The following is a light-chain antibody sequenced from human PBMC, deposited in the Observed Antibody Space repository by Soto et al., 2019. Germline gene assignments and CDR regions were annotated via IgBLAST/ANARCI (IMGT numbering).Light chain of an antibody. V-gene: IGLV2-23*02. Sequence: QSVLTQPASVSGSPGQSITISCTGSSSDVGSHNLVSWYQQHPGQAPKLMIYEVSKRPLGVSTRFSASKSGNPASLTISGLQAEDEADDYSCSYGGSRAVFGGGTQLTVL. CDR1: SSDVGSHNL. J-gene: IGLJ7*01. CDR3: CSYGGSRAV. CDR2: EVS.